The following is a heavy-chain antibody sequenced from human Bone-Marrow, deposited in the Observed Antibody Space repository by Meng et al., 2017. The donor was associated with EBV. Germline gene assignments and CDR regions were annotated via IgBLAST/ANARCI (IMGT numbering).Heavy chain of an antibody. Sequence: VRLVGSGGGVVQPGRSLRLSCAASGFTFSSYGMHWVRRAPGKGLEWVAVISYDGSNKYYADSVKGRFTISRDNSKNTLYLQMNSLRAEDTAVYYCAKDLDLYFDYWGQGTLVTVSS. J-gene: IGHJ4*02. CDR1: GFTFSSYG. V-gene: IGHV3-30*18. CDR2: ISYDGSNK. CDR3: AKDLDLYFDY.